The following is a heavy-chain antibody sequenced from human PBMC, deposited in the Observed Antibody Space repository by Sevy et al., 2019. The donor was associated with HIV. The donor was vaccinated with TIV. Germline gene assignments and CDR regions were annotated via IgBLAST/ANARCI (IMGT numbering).Heavy chain of an antibody. Sequence: GGSLRLSCAASGFTFSSYSMNWVRQALGKGLEWVSSISSSSSYIYYADSVKGRFTISRDNAKNSLYLQMNSLRAEDTAVYYCARDTSGSYRLNYFDYWGQGTLVTVSS. J-gene: IGHJ4*02. CDR3: ARDTSGSYRLNYFDY. CDR1: GFTFSSYS. D-gene: IGHD1-26*01. CDR2: ISSSSSYI. V-gene: IGHV3-21*01.